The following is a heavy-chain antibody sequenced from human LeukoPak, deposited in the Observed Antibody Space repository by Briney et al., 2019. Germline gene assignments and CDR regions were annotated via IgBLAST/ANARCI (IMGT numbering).Heavy chain of an antibody. CDR3: ARDGSYSPRCWFDP. D-gene: IGHD1-26*01. Sequence: ASVKVSCTASGCTFTSYGISWVRQAPGQGLEWMGWINTNTGNPTYAQGFTGRFVFSLDTSVSTAYLQISSLKAEDTAVYYCARDGSYSPRCWFDPWGQGTLVTVSS. CDR1: GCTFTSYG. CDR2: INTNTGNP. J-gene: IGHJ5*02. V-gene: IGHV7-4-1*02.